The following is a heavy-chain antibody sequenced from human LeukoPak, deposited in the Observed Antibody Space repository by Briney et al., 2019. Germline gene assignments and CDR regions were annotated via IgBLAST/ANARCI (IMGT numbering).Heavy chain of an antibody. J-gene: IGHJ4*02. V-gene: IGHV1-3*01. CDR2: INAGNGNT. D-gene: IGHD5-24*01. CDR1: GYTFTSYA. CDR3: ARDEGGGYDY. Sequence: GASVKVSCKASGYTFTSYAMHWVRQAPGQRLEWMGWINAGNGNTKYSQTFQGRVTITRDTSASTGYMELSSLRFEDTAVYYCARDEGGGYDYWGQGTLVTVSS.